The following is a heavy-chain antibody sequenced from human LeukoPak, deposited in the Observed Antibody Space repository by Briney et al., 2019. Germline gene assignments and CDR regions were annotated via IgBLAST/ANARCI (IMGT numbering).Heavy chain of an antibody. CDR1: GYTFTSYG. Sequence: ASVKVSCKASGYTFTSYGISWVRQAPGQGLEWMGWISAYNGNTNYAQKLQGRVTMTTDTSTSTAYMELRSLRSDDTAVDYCAREVEQQLDVTLDYWGQGTLVTVSS. CDR3: AREVEQQLDVTLDY. D-gene: IGHD6-13*01. J-gene: IGHJ4*02. V-gene: IGHV1-18*01. CDR2: ISAYNGNT.